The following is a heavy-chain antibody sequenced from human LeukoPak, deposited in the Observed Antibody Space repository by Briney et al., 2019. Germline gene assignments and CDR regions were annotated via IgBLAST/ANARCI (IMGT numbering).Heavy chain of an antibody. CDR1: GFTVSSNY. CDR2: IYSVVST. V-gene: IGHV3-53*01. D-gene: IGHD1-26*01. CDR3: ARGLAYSGSYALDY. J-gene: IGHJ4*02. Sequence: PGGSLRLSCAASGFTVSSNYMSGVRQAPGKGGEWVSVIYSVVSTFYADPVKGRFTISRNNSKNTLYLQMNSLRAEDTAMYYCARGLAYSGSYALDYWGQGTLVTVSS.